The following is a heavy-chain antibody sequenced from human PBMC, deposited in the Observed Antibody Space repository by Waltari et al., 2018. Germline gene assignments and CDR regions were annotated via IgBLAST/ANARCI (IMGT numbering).Heavy chain of an antibody. Sequence: EVQLVESGGGLIQPGGSLRLSCAVSGFTVGNNYMSWVRQAPGKGREWIAVIYSGGGIHYADAVKGRFTISRDSSKNTLYLQMNSLRVEDTAVYYCARDPPGVAVSGKGWGQGTLVTVSS. D-gene: IGHD6-19*01. CDR1: GFTVGNNY. V-gene: IGHV3-53*01. CDR3: ARDPPGVAVSGKG. CDR2: IYSGGGI. J-gene: IGHJ4*02.